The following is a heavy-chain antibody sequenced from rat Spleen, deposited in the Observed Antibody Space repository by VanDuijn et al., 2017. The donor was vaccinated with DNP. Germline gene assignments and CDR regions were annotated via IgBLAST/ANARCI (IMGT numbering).Heavy chain of an antibody. Sequence: EVQLVESGGGLVQPGRSLKLSCAASTFTFSDYNMAWVRQAPEKGLEWVATISYDGKSAHYRDSVKGRFTVSRDNAKSTLYLQMDSLRSEDTATYYCARPDYWGQGVMVTVSS. V-gene: IGHV5-7*01. CDR1: TFTFSDYN. J-gene: IGHJ2*01. CDR2: ISYDGKSA. CDR3: ARPDY.